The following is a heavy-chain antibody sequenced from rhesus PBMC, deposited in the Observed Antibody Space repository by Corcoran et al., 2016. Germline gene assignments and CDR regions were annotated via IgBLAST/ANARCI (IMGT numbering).Heavy chain of an antibody. CDR2: IYGSGGGT. CDR3: ARYSWSYYGLDS. Sequence: QVQLQESGPGLVKPSETLSLTCAVSGGSISDDYYWSWIRQPPGKGLAWIGYIYGSGGGTNYNPSLKDRVTSSRDTSKNQFSLKLGAVTAADTAVYYCARYSWSYYGLDSWGQGVVVTVSS. J-gene: IGHJ6*01. V-gene: IGHV4-106*01. D-gene: IGHD1-1-1*01. CDR1: GGSISDDYY.